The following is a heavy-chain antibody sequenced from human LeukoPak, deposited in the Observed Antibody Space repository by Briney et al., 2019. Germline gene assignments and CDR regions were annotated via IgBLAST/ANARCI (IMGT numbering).Heavy chain of an antibody. V-gene: IGHV4-39*01. CDR1: GGSISSTSYY. CDR2: IDYSGTT. J-gene: IGHJ4*02. D-gene: IGHD6-13*01. CDR3: ARRGQAAGSKGASDY. Sequence: PSETLSLTCTVSGGSISSTSYYWAWIRQPPGRGLEWIGSIDYSGTTYYNPSLKSRVTISVDTSKNQFSLKLSSVTASDTAKYFCARRGQAAGSKGASDYWGQGTLVTVSS.